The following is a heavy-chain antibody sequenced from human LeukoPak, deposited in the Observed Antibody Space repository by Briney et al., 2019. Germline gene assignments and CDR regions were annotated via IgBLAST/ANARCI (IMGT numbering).Heavy chain of an antibody. CDR3: ARDGQIVATTLFVNYGMDV. CDR2: IAYDGSTK. V-gene: IGHV3-30*04. CDR1: GFTFSSYA. Sequence: GGSLRLSCVGSGFTFSSYAIHWVRQAPGKGLEWVAVIAYDGSTKYYADSVKDRFIISRENSQNTLHLQMNSLRVEDTAVYYCARDGQIVATTLFVNYGMDVWGQGTTVTVS. D-gene: IGHD5-12*01. J-gene: IGHJ6*02.